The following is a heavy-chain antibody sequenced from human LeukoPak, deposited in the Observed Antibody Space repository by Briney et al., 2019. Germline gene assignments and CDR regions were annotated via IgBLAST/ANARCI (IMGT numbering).Heavy chain of an antibody. CDR1: GFTFSSYA. Sequence: GGSLRLSCAASGFTFSSYAMSWVRQAPGKGLECVSGISGRGDNTYYADSVKGRFTISRDNSKNTLYLQMNSLRAEDTAVYYCAKNSGTDYYYYMDVWGKGTTVTVSS. CDR2: ISGRGDNT. J-gene: IGHJ6*03. D-gene: IGHD1-26*01. V-gene: IGHV3-23*01. CDR3: AKNSGTDYYYYMDV.